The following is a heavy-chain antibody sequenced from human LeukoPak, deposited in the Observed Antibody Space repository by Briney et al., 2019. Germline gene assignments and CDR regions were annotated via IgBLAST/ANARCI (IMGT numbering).Heavy chain of an antibody. D-gene: IGHD3-10*01. V-gene: IGHV5-51*01. J-gene: IGHJ5*02. CDR1: GYSFTSYW. CDR3: ARSYYYGSGSYYGTVYNWFDP. Sequence: GESLKISCKGSGYSFTSYWIGWVRQMPGKGLEWMGIIYPGDSDTRYSPSFQGQVTISADKSISTAYLRWSSLKASDTAMYYCARSYYYGSGSYYGTVYNWFDPWGQGTLVTVSS. CDR2: IYPGDSDT.